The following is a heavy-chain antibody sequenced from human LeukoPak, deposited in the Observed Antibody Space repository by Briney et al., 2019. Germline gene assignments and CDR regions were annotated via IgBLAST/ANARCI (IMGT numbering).Heavy chain of an antibody. Sequence: PSETLSLTCTVSGGSISSYYWSWIRQPPGKGLEWIGYIYYSGSTNYNPSLKSRVTISVDTSKNQFSLKLSSVTAADTAVYYCARDQDSSSWYPQYYYYGMDVWGQGTTVTVSS. CDR1: GGSISSYY. CDR2: IYYSGST. J-gene: IGHJ6*02. V-gene: IGHV4-59*12. D-gene: IGHD6-13*01. CDR3: ARDQDSSSWYPQYYYYGMDV.